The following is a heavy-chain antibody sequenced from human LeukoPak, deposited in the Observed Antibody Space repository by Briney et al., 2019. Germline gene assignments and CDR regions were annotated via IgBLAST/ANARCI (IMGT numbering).Heavy chain of an antibody. CDR1: GGSISSGGYY. D-gene: IGHD3-22*01. CDR3: ARSKVRHYYDINWFDP. J-gene: IGHJ5*02. V-gene: IGHV4-31*03. CDR2: IYYSGST. Sequence: PSQTLSLTCTVSGGSISSGGYYWSWIRQHPGKGLEWIGYIYYSGSTNYNPSLKSRVTISVDTSKNQFSLKLSSVTAADTAVYYCARSKVRHYYDINWFDPWGQGTLVTVSS.